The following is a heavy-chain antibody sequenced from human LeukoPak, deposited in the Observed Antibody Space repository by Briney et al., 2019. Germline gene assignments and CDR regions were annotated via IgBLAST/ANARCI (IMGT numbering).Heavy chain of an antibody. Sequence: PGRSLRLSCTASGFTFDEYAMYWVRQAPGKGLELVAHASWNSNSVDYGDSVRGRFTIRRDNARKSLYLQMDRLRVEDTAVYYCAKIITIFGGQGTLVTVSS. D-gene: IGHD3-3*01. CDR2: ASWNSNSV. V-gene: IGHV3-9*01. CDR1: GFTFDEYA. J-gene: IGHJ1*01. CDR3: AKIITIF.